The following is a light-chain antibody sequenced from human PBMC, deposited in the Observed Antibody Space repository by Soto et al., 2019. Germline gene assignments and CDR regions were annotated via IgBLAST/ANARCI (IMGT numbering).Light chain of an antibody. J-gene: IGKJ1*01. V-gene: IGKV3-20*01. CDR1: QSVSSSY. CDR2: GAL. Sequence: EIVLTQSPGTLSLSPGERATLSCRASQSVSSSYLAWYQQKPGQAPRLLIYGALSRATGIPDRFSGSGSGTAFTLTISRLEPEDFAVYSCKQYGSSPWTFGQGTKVEIK. CDR3: KQYGSSPWT.